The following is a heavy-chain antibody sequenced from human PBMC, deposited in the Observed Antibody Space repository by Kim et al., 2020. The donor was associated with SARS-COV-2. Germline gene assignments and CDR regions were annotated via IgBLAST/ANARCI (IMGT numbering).Heavy chain of an antibody. J-gene: IGHJ4*02. V-gene: IGHV3-23*01. CDR2: ISGSGGST. D-gene: IGHD3-22*01. CDR1: GFTFSSYA. Sequence: GGSLRLSCAASGFTFSSYAMSWVRQAPGKGLEWVSAISGSGGSTYYADSVKGRFTISRDNSKNTLYLQMNSLRAEDTAVYYCAKAPRWGTMIVVVTYFDYWGQGTLVTVSS. CDR3: AKAPRWGTMIVVVTYFDY.